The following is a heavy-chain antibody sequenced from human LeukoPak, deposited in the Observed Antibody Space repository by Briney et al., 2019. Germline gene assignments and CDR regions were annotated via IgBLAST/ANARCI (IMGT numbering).Heavy chain of an antibody. D-gene: IGHD2-2*01. CDR3: ASVVPAAIFHNWFDP. Sequence: SETLSLTCAVYGGSFSGYYWSWIRQTPGKGLEWIGEINQSGSTNYNPSLKSRVTISVDTSKNQFSLKLSSVTAADTAVYYCASVVPAAIFHNWFDPWGQGTLVTVSS. J-gene: IGHJ5*02. CDR1: GGSFSGYY. CDR2: INQSGST. V-gene: IGHV4-34*01.